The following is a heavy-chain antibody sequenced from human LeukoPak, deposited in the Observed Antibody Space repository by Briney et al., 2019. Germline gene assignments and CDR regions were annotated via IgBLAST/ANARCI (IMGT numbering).Heavy chain of an antibody. CDR1: GFTFDDYA. CDR3: AKGARGVISYYYMDV. CDR2: ISWNGGST. D-gene: IGHD3-10*01. Sequence: GGSLRLSCAASGFTFDDYAMHWVRQAPGKGLEWVSLISWNGGSTYYADSVKGRFTISRDNSKNSLYLQMNSLRAEDTALYYCAKGARGVISYYYMDVWGKGTTVTVSS. V-gene: IGHV3-43D*03. J-gene: IGHJ6*03.